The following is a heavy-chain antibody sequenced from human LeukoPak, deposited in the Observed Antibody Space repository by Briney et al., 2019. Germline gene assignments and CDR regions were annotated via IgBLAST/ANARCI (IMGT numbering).Heavy chain of an antibody. CDR3: AREGWQRDAFDI. D-gene: IGHD5-24*01. Sequence: SQTLSLTCAISGDSVSSNTVAWNWIRQSPSRGLEWLGRTYYRSKWYNDYAESVKGLITINPDTSKNQFSLQLKSVTPEDTAVYYCAREGWQRDAFDIWGQGTTVIVSS. J-gene: IGHJ3*02. V-gene: IGHV6-1*01. CDR2: TYYRSKWYN. CDR1: GDSVSSNTVA.